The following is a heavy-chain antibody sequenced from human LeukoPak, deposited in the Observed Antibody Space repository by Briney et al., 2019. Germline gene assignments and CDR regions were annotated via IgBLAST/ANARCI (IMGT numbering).Heavy chain of an antibody. D-gene: IGHD6-13*01. Sequence: ASVKVSCKASGYTFTSYYMHWVRQAPGQGLEWMGIINPSGGSTNHAQKFQGRVTMTRDTSTSTVYMELSSLRSEDTAVYYCARGGGVIAAAIGRYYYYMDVWGKGTTVTVSS. CDR2: INPSGGST. J-gene: IGHJ6*03. CDR3: ARGGGVIAAAIGRYYYYMDV. V-gene: IGHV1-46*01. CDR1: GYTFTSYY.